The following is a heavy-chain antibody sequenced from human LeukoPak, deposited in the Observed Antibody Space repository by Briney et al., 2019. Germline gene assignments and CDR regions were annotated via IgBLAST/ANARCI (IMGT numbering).Heavy chain of an antibody. CDR3: AVSSGYYYSYYYYYMDV. J-gene: IGHJ6*03. D-gene: IGHD3-22*01. V-gene: IGHV4-34*01. Sequence: PSETLSLTCAVYGGSFRGYYWSWIRQPPGKGLEWIGEINQSGSTNYAPSLKSRVTISIDTSKNQFSLKLSSVTAADTAVYYCAVSSGYYYSYYYYYMDVWGKGTTVTISS. CDR1: GGSFRGYY. CDR2: INQSGST.